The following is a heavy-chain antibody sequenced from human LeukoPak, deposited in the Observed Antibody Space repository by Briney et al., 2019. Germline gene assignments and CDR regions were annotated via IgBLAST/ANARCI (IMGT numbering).Heavy chain of an antibody. J-gene: IGHJ4*02. V-gene: IGHV3-30*02. Sequence: GGSLRLSCAASGFTFSSYGMHWVRQAPGKGLEWVAFIRYDGSNKYYADSVKGRFTISRDNSKNTLYLQMNSLRAEDTAVYYCAKGARGVTVVVGFDYWGQGTLVTVSS. CDR3: AKGARGVTVVVGFDY. CDR1: GFTFSSYG. D-gene: IGHD3-22*01. CDR2: IRYDGSNK.